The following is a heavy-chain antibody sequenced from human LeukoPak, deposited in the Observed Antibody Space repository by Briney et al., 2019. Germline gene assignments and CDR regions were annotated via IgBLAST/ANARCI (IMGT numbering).Heavy chain of an antibody. V-gene: IGHV4-59*01. CDR1: GVSIGSYY. CDR2: IFYSGST. Sequence: SETLSLTCTVSGVSIGSYYWSWLRQPPGKGLEWIGYIFYSGSTNYNPSLKSRVTLSVDTSKNQFSLKLTSVTAADTAVYYCAGGSSGWYFFDYWGRGTLVTVSS. CDR3: AGGSSGWYFFDY. D-gene: IGHD6-19*01. J-gene: IGHJ4*02.